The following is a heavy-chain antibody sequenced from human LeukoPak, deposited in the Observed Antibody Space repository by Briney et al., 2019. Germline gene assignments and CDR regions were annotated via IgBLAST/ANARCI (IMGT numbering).Heavy chain of an antibody. Sequence: NPSETLSLTCTVSGGSISSSSYYWGWIRQPPGKGLEWIGSIYYSGSTYYNPSLKSRVTISVDTSKNQFSLKLSSVTAADTAVYYCVRDRGGYCSRANCRAGWFDPWGQGTLVTVSS. D-gene: IGHD2-2*01. J-gene: IGHJ5*02. CDR3: VRDRGGYCSRANCRAGWFDP. CDR2: IYYSGST. V-gene: IGHV4-39*02. CDR1: GGSISSSSYY.